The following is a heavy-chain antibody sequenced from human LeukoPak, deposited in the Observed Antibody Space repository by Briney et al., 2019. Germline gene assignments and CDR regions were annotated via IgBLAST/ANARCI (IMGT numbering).Heavy chain of an antibody. Sequence: SETLSLTCTVSGGSISSSSYYWGWIRQPPRKGLEWIGSIYYSGSTYYNPSLKSRVTISVDTSKNQFSLKLSSVTAADTAVYYCARDLGSNYVYFGYWGQGSLVTVSS. CDR3: ARDLGSNYVYFGY. CDR1: GGSISSSSYY. CDR2: IYYSGST. V-gene: IGHV4-39*07. J-gene: IGHJ4*02. D-gene: IGHD1-26*01.